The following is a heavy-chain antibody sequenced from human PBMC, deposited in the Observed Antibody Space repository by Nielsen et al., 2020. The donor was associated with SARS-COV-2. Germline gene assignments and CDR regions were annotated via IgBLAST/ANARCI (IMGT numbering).Heavy chain of an antibody. D-gene: IGHD1-7*01. CDR1: GFTFSSYD. J-gene: IGHJ3*02. Sequence: GVLKISCAASGFTFSSYDMHWVRQATGKGLEWVSAIGTAGDTYYPGSVKGRFTISRENAKNSLYLQMNSLRAGDTAVYYCARVNWNYGAFDIWGQGTMVTVSS. CDR3: ARVNWNYGAFDI. V-gene: IGHV3-13*04. CDR2: IGTAGDT.